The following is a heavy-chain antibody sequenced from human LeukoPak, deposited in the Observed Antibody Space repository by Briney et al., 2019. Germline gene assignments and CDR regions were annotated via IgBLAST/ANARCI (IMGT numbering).Heavy chain of an antibody. J-gene: IGHJ4*02. Sequence: SETLSLTCTVSGGSISSSSYYWGWIRQPPGKGLEWIGSIYYSGSTYYNPSLKSRDTISVDTSKNQFSLKLSSVTAADTAVYYCARTKYSSRPFDYWGQGTLVTVSS. CDR1: GGSISSSSYY. V-gene: IGHV4-39*01. D-gene: IGHD6-13*01. CDR2: IYYSGST. CDR3: ARTKYSSRPFDY.